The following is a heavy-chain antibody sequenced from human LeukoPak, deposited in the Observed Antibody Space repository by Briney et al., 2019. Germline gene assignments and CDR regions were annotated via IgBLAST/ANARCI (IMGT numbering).Heavy chain of an antibody. CDR1: GGSIFSYY. J-gene: IGHJ3*02. CDR3: AKVAVSSWLVREGAFDI. Sequence: SETLSLTCTVSGGSIFSYYFNWIRQPPGKGLEWIGYIYSNGISSYNPSLRGRGTISIATFKNQFSLRLRSVTAADTAVYYCAKVAVSSWLVREGAFDIWGQGTMVTVSS. D-gene: IGHD3-10*01. CDR2: IYSNGIS. V-gene: IGHV4-4*08.